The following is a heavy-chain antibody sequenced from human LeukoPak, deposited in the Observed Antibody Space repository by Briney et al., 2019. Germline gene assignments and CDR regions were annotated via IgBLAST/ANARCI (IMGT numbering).Heavy chain of an antibody. D-gene: IGHD3-10*01. CDR2: IYYSGST. J-gene: IGHJ4*02. CDR3: ARSNYGSVRGYFDY. V-gene: IGHV4-31*03. Sequence: SETLSLTCTVSGGSISSGGYYWSWIRQHPGKGLEWIGYIYYSGSTYYNPSLKSRVTISVDTSKNQFSLKLSSVTAADTAVYYCARSNYGSVRGYFDYWGQGTLVTVSS. CDR1: GGSISSGGYY.